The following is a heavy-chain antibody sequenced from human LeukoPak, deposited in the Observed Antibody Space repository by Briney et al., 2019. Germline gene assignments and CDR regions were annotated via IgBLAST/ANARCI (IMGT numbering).Heavy chain of an antibody. CDR1: GFTFDDYG. V-gene: IGHV3-9*01. CDR2: ISWNSGSI. Sequence: SGGSLRLSCAASGFTFDDYGMSWVRQAPGKGLEWVSGISWNSGSIGYADSVKGRFTISRDNAKNSLYLQMNSLRAEDTALYYCAKGRASYYDFCDYWGQGTLVTVSS. D-gene: IGHD3-3*01. J-gene: IGHJ4*02. CDR3: AKGRASYYDFCDY.